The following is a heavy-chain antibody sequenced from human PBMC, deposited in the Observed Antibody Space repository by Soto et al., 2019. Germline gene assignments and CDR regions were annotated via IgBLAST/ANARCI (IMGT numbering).Heavy chain of an antibody. D-gene: IGHD3-10*01. CDR1: GFTFSSYA. J-gene: IGHJ6*02. V-gene: IGHV3-23*01. CDR2: ISGSGGST. CDR3: AKIEGLLWFGELDLGMDV. Sequence: VSLRLSCAASGFTFSSYAMSWVRQAPGKGLEWVSAISGSGGSTYYADSVKGRFTISRDNSKNTLYLQMNSLRAEDTAVYYCAKIEGLLWFGELDLGMDVWGQGTTVT.